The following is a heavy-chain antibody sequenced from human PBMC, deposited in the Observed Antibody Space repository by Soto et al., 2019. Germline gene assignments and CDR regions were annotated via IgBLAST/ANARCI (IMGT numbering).Heavy chain of an antibody. CDR1: GYTLTEVS. J-gene: IGHJ4*02. V-gene: IGHV1-24*01. CDR2: FDPEDGET. CDR3: ATVTSSRWFDY. Sequence: ASVKASCKVSGYTLTEVSMHWVRQAPGKGLEWMGGFDPEDGETIYAQKFQGRLTMTEDTSTDTAYMELNSLRSEDTAVYYCATVTSSRWFDYWGQGTLLTVSS. D-gene: IGHD6-13*01.